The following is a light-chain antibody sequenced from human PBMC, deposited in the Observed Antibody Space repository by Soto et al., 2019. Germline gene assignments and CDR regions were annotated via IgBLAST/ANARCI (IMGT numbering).Light chain of an antibody. CDR1: SGYSSYA. CDR2: LNSDGSH. J-gene: IGLJ2*01. Sequence: QSVLTQSPSASASLGASVNFTCNLSSGYSSYAIAWHQQQPEKGPRYLMKLNSDGSHSKGDDIPDRFSGSSSGAERYLTISSLQSEDEADYYCQTWGTGIRLFGGGTKLTVL. CDR3: QTWGTGIRL. V-gene: IGLV4-69*01.